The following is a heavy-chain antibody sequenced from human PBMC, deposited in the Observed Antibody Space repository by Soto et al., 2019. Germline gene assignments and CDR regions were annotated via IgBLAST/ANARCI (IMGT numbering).Heavy chain of an antibody. CDR2: SRNKGHRYST. J-gene: IGHJ4*02. V-gene: IGHV3-72*01. CDR1: RFAFGDPY. CDR3: VRGHAGFDY. Sequence: PGGSLSRSCATSRFAFGDPYMDWVRQTPGKGLEWVGRSRNKGHRYSTEYAASVKGRFTISRDESKNSLYLQMNSLKTEDTAVYYCVRGHAGFDYWGQGT.